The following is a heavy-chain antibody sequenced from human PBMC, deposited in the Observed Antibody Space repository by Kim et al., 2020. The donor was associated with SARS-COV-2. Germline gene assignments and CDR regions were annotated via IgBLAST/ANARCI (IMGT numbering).Heavy chain of an antibody. CDR1: GGSISSSSYY. CDR2: IYYSGST. J-gene: IGHJ5*02. D-gene: IGHD2-15*01. CDR3: APLGVVVAANNWFDP. Sequence: SETLSLTCTVSGGSISSSSYYWGWIRQPPGKGLEWIGSIYYSGSTYYNPSLKSRVTISVDTSKNQFSLKLSSVTAADTAVYYCAPLGVVVAANNWFDPWGQGTLVTVSS. V-gene: IGHV4-39*01.